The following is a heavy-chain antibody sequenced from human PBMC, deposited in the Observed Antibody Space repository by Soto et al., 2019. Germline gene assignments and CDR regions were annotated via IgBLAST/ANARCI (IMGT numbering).Heavy chain of an antibody. CDR1: GDSVSSNSAV. CDR3: ATAIAVADLVS. D-gene: IGHD6-19*01. J-gene: IGHJ5*02. V-gene: IGHV6-1*01. Sequence: SQTFSLTCAISGDSVSSNSAVWSWIRQSPSRGLEWLGRTYYRSKWYNDYAASVKSRITINPDTSKNQFSLQLDSVTPEDTAVYYCATAIAVADLVSWGQGALVTVS. CDR2: TYYRSKWYN.